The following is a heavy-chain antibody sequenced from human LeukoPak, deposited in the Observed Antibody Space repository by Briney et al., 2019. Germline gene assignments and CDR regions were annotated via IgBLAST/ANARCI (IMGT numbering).Heavy chain of an antibody. CDR2: IIPIFGTA. J-gene: IGHJ6*03. V-gene: IGHV1-69*06. Sequence: ASVKVSCKASGGTFSSYAISWVRQAPGQGLEWMGGIIPIFGTANYAQKFQGRVTITADKSTSTAYMELSSLRSEDTAVYYCARDPRRRDGYNLRNYYYYYMDVWGKGTTVTVSS. CDR3: ARDPRRRDGYNLRNYYYYYMDV. CDR1: GGTFSSYA. D-gene: IGHD5-24*01.